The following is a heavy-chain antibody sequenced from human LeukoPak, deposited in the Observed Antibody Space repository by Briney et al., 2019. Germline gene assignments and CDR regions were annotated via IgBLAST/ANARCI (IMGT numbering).Heavy chain of an antibody. CDR3: ARGDFDY. J-gene: IGHJ4*02. V-gene: IGHV3-53*01. CDR2: VFSDGGT. CDR1: GITVNTNY. Sequence: GGSPRLSCAASGITVNTNYMSWVRQAPGKGLEWVSNVFSDGGTFYADSVKGRFTISRDSSKNSIFLQMNSLRAEDTAVYYCARGDFDYWGQGTLVIVSS.